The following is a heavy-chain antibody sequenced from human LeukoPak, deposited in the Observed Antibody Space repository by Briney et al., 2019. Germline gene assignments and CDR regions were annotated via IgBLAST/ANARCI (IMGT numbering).Heavy chain of an antibody. D-gene: IGHD6-19*01. J-gene: IGHJ4*02. CDR3: ARTPTSGWFRYYFDY. CDR2: ISSSSNTI. CDR1: KFTFSDYS. V-gene: IGHV3-48*01. Sequence: PGGSLRLSCAASKFTFSDYSMNWVRQAPGKGLEWVSFISSSSNTIHYADSVKGRFTIPRDNAKNSLYLQMNSLRVEDTAVYYCARTPTSGWFRYYFDYWGQGTLLTVSS.